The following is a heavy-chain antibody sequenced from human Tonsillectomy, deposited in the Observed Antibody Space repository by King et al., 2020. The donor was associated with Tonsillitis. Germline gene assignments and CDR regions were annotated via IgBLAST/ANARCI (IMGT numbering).Heavy chain of an antibody. J-gene: IGHJ6*02. CDR3: ARDFKVGYYYNYGMDV. D-gene: IGHD3-3*01. CDR1: GFTFSNYD. CDR2: ISYDGTNK. Sequence: VQLVESGGGVVQPGRSLRLSCAASGFTFSNYDMHWVRQAPGKGLEWVAVISYDGTNKYYADSVKGRFIISRDNSKNTLCLQMNSLRAEDTAVYYCARDFKVGYYYNYGMDVWGQGTTVTVSS. V-gene: IGHV3-33*05.